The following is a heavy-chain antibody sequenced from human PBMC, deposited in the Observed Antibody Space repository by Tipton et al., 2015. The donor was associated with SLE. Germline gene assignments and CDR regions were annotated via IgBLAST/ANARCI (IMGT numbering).Heavy chain of an antibody. Sequence: QLVQSGPEVKKPGSSVKVSCKTSGGTFSTYAMNWVRQAPGQGLAWMGGIIPIFGRAMYAQKFQGRVTITTDESTSTAYMELSSLGSEDTAVYYCARAHTAYSSSVQLDSWGQGTLVTVSS. J-gene: IGHJ4*02. CDR3: ARAHTAYSSSVQLDS. CDR2: IIPIFGRA. D-gene: IGHD6-6*01. V-gene: IGHV1-69*05. CDR1: GGTFSTYA.